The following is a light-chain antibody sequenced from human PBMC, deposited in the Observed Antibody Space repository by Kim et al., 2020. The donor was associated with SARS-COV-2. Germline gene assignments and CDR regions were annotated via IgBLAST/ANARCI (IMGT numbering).Light chain of an antibody. Sequence: SYELTQPPSVSVAPGKTARITCGGNNIGSKSVHWYQQKPGQAPVLVIYYDSERPSGIPERFSGSNSGNTATLTISRVEAGDEADYYCQVWDSSSDHVFGTGTKVTVL. V-gene: IGLV3-21*04. CDR3: QVWDSSSDHV. CDR1: NIGSKS. J-gene: IGLJ1*01. CDR2: YDS.